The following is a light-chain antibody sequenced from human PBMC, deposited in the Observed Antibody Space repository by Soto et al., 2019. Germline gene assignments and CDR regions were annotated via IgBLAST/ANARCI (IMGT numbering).Light chain of an antibody. CDR2: KVS. CDR3: KQDTHWPYT. J-gene: IGKJ2*01. Sequence: DVVMTQSPVSLTATLGQPASISCRSSQRLVHSDGTNYLHWFQQSPVQAPRRLIYKVSNRDSGVPDRFSGSGSGTDFILKISRLEAEDFANYFCKQDTHWPYTFGQGTKVEI. CDR1: QRLVHSDGTNY. V-gene: IGKV2-30*02.